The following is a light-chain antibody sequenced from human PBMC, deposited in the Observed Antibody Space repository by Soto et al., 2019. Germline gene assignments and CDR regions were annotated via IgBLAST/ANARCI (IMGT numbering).Light chain of an antibody. Sequence: DIQMTQSPSSLSASVGDRVTITCRASQSISSYLNWYQQKPGKAPKLLIYAASSLQSGVPSRFSGSGSGTDFTLTISSLQPEDFATYYCQQSFNNPRTFGQGTKVDIK. CDR3: QQSFNNPRT. CDR2: AAS. V-gene: IGKV1-39*01. CDR1: QSISSY. J-gene: IGKJ1*01.